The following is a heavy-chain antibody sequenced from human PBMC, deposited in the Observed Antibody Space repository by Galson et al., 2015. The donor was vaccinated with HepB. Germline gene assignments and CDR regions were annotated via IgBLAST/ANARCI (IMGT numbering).Heavy chain of an antibody. CDR1: GFTFSSYD. V-gene: IGHV3-13*01. J-gene: IGHJ5*02. CDR3: ARGLAAAGTWWFDP. D-gene: IGHD6-13*01. Sequence: SLRLSCAASGFTFSSYDMHWVRQATGKGLEWVSAIGTAGDTYYPGPVKGRFTISRENAKNSLYLQMNSLRAGDTAVYYCARGLAAAGTWWFDPWGQGTLVTVSS. CDR2: IGTAGDT.